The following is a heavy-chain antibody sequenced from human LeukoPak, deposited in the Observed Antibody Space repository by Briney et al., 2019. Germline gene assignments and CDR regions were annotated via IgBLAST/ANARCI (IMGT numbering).Heavy chain of an antibody. CDR1: GFTFGSYW. CDR3: ARGQH. CDR2: IKEEGSEK. D-gene: IGHD1-1*01. V-gene: IGHV3-7*01. Sequence: PGGSLRLSCAGSGFTFGSYWMSWARQAPGKGLEWVAYIKEEGSEKYYVDSVKGRFTISRDNAKNSLYLQMNSLRAEDTGVYYCARGQHWGQGTLVTVSS. J-gene: IGHJ4*02.